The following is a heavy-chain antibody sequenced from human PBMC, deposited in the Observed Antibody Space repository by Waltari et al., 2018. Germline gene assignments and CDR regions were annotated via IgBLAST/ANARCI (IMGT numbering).Heavy chain of an antibody. V-gene: IGHV1-24*01. Sequence: QVLLVQSGAEVRKPGASVKVSCKVSRYSLSELSMHWVRQAPGKGLEWVGGLDPEDEETVYAQKFQGRVTMTEDTSTDTAYMELSSLRSDDTAVYYCTTDIMLRVFSNVWGQGTTVTVSS. D-gene: IGHD3-10*01. CDR3: TTDIMLRVFSNV. CDR1: RYSLSELS. CDR2: LDPEDEET. J-gene: IGHJ6*02.